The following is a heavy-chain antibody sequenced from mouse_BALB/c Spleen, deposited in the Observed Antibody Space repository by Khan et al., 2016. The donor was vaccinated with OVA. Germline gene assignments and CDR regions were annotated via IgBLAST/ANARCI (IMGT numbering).Heavy chain of an antibody. V-gene: IGHV1S132*01. Sequence: QVQLQQSGGDLVRPGASVKLSCKTSGYIFTSYWIHWVKQRSGQGLEWIARIYPGTGSTYYNEKFKGKATLTADNSSSTAYMQLSSLKSEDSSVYLCARGSGYGNCFAYWGQGTLVTVSA. CDR3: ARGSGYGNCFAY. J-gene: IGHJ3*01. CDR2: IYPGTGST. D-gene: IGHD2-1*01. CDR1: GYIFTSYW.